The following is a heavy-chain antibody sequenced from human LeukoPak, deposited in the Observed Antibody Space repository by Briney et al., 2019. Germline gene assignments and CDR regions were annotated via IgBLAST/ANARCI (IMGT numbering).Heavy chain of an antibody. CDR2: VYSSGST. CDR3: ASYSGSNAYYAY. CDR1: GGSITSYY. Sequence: SETLSLTCTVSGGSITSYYWTWIRQPAGKGLEWIGRVYSSGSTNYYPSPKSRVTMSVDTSNNQFSLKLSSVTAADTAVYYCASYSGSNAYYAYWGQGTLVTVSS. D-gene: IGHD1-26*01. V-gene: IGHV4-4*07. J-gene: IGHJ4*02.